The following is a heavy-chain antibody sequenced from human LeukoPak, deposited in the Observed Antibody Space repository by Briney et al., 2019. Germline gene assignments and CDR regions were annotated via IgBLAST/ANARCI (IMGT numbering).Heavy chain of an antibody. Sequence: ASVKVSCKASGYTFTSYDINWVRQATGQGLEWMGWMNPNSGNTGYAQKFQGRVTMTRNTSISTAYMELSSLRSEDTAVYYCARGSLVDPTLWLGEYGMDVWGQGTTVTVSS. CDR2: MNPNSGNT. V-gene: IGHV1-8*01. CDR3: ARGSLVDPTLWLGEYGMDV. J-gene: IGHJ6*02. D-gene: IGHD3-10*01. CDR1: GYTFTSYD.